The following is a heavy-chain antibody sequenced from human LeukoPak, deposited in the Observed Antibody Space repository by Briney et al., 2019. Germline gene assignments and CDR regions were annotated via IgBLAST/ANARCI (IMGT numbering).Heavy chain of an antibody. Sequence: ASVKVSCKASGYTFTSYDINWVRQATGQGLEWMGWMNPNSGNTGYAQKFQGRVTMTSDSSISTAYMELSSLRSEDTAIYYCVRTPPNWGFDYWGQGTLVTVSS. V-gene: IGHV1-8*01. D-gene: IGHD7-27*01. CDR1: GYTFTSYD. J-gene: IGHJ4*02. CDR2: MNPNSGNT. CDR3: VRTPPNWGFDY.